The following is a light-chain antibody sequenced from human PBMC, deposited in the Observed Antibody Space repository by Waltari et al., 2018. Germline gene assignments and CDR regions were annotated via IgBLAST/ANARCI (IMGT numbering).Light chain of an antibody. J-gene: IGKJ4*01. CDR1: QSFSSNY. CDR3: QQYGSSPLT. Sequence: ELVLTQSPGTLSLSPGERATLSCRASQSFSSNYLAWYQQKPGQAPRLLIYGSSGRATGIPDRFSGSGSGTDFTLTISRLEPEDFAVYYCQQYGSSPLTFGGGTKVEIK. CDR2: GSS. V-gene: IGKV3-20*01.